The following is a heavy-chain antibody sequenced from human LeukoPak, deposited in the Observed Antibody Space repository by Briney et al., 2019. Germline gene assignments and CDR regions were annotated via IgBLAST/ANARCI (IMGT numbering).Heavy chain of an antibody. Sequence: SVKVSCKASGGTFSSYAISWVRQAPGQGLEWMGGIIPMFGTANYAQKFQGRVTITADESTNTAYMELSSLRSEDTAVYYCATVPLYGDYRNWFDPWGQGTLVTVSS. CDR1: GGTFSSYA. J-gene: IGHJ5*02. D-gene: IGHD4-17*01. V-gene: IGHV1-69*13. CDR2: IIPMFGTA. CDR3: ATVPLYGDYRNWFDP.